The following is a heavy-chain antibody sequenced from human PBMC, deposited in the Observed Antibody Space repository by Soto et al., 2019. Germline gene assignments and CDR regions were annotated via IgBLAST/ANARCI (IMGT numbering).Heavy chain of an antibody. CDR3: AKGAARLVACFDP. CDR2: ISGSGGST. D-gene: IGHD6-6*01. V-gene: IGHV3-23*01. Sequence: WGSLRLSCAPSGLTFSSYAMSWVRQAPGKGLEWVSAISGSGGSTYYADSVKGRFTISRDNSKNTLYLQMNSLRAEDTAVFDGAKGAARLVACFDPWGQETLFTISS. J-gene: IGHJ5*02. CDR1: GLTFSSYA.